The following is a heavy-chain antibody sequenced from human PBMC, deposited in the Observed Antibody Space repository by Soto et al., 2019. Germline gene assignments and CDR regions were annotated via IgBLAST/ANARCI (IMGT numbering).Heavy chain of an antibody. J-gene: IGHJ6*02. V-gene: IGHV4-39*01. CDR2: IYYAGST. CDR1: GGTISCTDHY. Sequence: QLQESGPGLVKASETLSLTCTVSGGTISCTDHYWGWIRQPPGKGLEWLGSIYYAGSTFNNPSLKRRATISVDTYRNQFSLRLSSVTASDTAVYYCARLVFHCLRGSCDDYNFYGLDVWGQGTTVTVSS. CDR3: ARLVFHCLRGSCDDYNFYGLDV. D-gene: IGHD2-15*01.